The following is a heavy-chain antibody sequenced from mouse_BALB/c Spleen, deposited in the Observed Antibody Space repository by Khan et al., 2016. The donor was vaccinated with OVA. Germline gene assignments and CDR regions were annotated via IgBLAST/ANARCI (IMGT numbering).Heavy chain of an antibody. D-gene: IGHD1-1*01. Sequence: VQLQESGTELVKPGASVKLSCKTSGYTFTRYYMYWVKQRPGQGLEWIGEINPSNGGTNFNEKFKSKATLTVDKLSSTTYMQLSSLTSEDSAVYYCTRKDYYGSSHRYFDGWGGGTTVTVSS. CDR2: INPSNGGT. CDR3: TRKDYYGSSHRYFDG. V-gene: IGHV1-53*01. J-gene: IGHJ1*01. CDR1: GYTFTRYY.